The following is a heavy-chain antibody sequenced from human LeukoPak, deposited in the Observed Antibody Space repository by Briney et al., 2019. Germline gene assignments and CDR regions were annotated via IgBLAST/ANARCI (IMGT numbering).Heavy chain of an antibody. CDR3: ASEGIAVAADPNLRDY. CDR2: IYHSGST. V-gene: IGHV4-4*02. Sequence: SGTLSLTCAVSGGSISSSNWWSWVRPPPGKGLEWIGEIYHSGSTNYNPSLKSRVTISVDKSKNQFSLKLSSVTAADTAVYYCASEGIAVAADPNLRDYWGQGTLVTVSS. D-gene: IGHD6-19*01. CDR1: GGSISSSNW. J-gene: IGHJ4*02.